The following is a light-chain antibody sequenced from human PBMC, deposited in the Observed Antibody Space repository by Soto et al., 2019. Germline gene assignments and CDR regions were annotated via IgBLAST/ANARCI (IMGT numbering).Light chain of an antibody. J-gene: IGKJ2*03. CDR2: DAS. Sequence: DIQMTQSPSSLSASVGDRVTITCRASQSISNHLNWYQQKPGKAPKLLINDASSLQSGVPSRLSGSGSGTDFTLTITSLQPEDVATYHCQQRYITLYSFGQVTSLEIK. CDR3: QQRYITLYS. V-gene: IGKV1-39*01. CDR1: QSISNH.